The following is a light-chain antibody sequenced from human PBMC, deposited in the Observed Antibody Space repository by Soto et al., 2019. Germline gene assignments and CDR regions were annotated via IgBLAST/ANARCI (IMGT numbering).Light chain of an antibody. V-gene: IGKV3-11*01. Sequence: EIVLTQSPATLSLSPGERATLSCRASQSVSIYLAWYQQKPGQAPRLLIYDASNRATGIPARFSGSGSGTDFTLTISSLQPEDFAVYFCHQDFNLPWTFGQGTKVDIK. CDR1: QSVSIY. CDR2: DAS. J-gene: IGKJ1*01. CDR3: HQDFNLPWT.